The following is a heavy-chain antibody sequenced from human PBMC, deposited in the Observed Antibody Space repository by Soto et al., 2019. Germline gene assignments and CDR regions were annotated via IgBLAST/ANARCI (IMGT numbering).Heavy chain of an antibody. CDR3: ARVSSSWGLVSYIDD. J-gene: IGHJ4*02. CDR1: GGSVSSGSYY. D-gene: IGHD6-13*01. V-gene: IGHV4-61*01. CDR2: IYYSGST. Sequence: SETLSLTCTVSGGSVSSGSYYWSWIRQPPGKGLECIGYIYYSGSTNYNPSLKSRVTISVDTSKNQFSLKLSSVTAADTAVYYCARVSSSWGLVSYIDDPGQGTRVTVSS.